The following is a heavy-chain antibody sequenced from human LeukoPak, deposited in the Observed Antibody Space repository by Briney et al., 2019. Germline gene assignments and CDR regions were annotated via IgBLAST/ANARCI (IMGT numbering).Heavy chain of an antibody. Sequence: PSETLSLTCTVSGGSISSYYWSWIRQPPGEGLEWIGNIHCTGSTNYNPSLKSRVTISVDTSKNQFSLKLRSVTAADTAVYYCARLSGYTSSWGQGTLVTVSS. CDR3: ARLSGYTSS. CDR1: GGSISSYY. CDR2: IHCTGST. J-gene: IGHJ4*02. V-gene: IGHV4-59*08. D-gene: IGHD6-13*01.